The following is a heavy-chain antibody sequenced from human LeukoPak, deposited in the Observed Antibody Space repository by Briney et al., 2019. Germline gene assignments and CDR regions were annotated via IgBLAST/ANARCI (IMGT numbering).Heavy chain of an antibody. CDR1: GFTFSSHG. CDR2: VSGDGKNT. D-gene: IGHD2-8*02. Sequence: GGSLRLSCAASGFTFSSHGMSWVRQASGQGLEWVSTVSGDGKNTHYADSVKGRFTISRDNSKNTLSLQMDSLRAEDTAIYYCATDTGVYHFDYWGQGTLVTVS. V-gene: IGHV3-23*01. CDR3: ATDTGVYHFDY. J-gene: IGHJ4*02.